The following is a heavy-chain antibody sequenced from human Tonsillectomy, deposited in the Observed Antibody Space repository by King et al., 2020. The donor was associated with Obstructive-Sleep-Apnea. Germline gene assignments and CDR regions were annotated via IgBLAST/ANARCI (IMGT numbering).Heavy chain of an antibody. CDR2: ISYDGSNK. Sequence: VQLVESGGGVVRPGRSLRLSCAASGFTFSNYPMYWVRQAPGKGLEWVAFISYDGSNKYYADSVKGRFTISRDNSKSTLYLQMNSLRAEDTAMYYCARVSYYDSSGDSSYFDYWGQGTLVTVSS. J-gene: IGHJ4*02. D-gene: IGHD3-22*01. CDR1: GFTFSNYP. V-gene: IGHV3-30-3*01. CDR3: ARVSYYDSSGDSSYFDY.